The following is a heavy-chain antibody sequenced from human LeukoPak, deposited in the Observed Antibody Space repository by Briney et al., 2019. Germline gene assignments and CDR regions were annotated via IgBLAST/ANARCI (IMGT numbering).Heavy chain of an antibody. CDR1: GFTFSSYG. D-gene: IGHD3-10*01. Sequence: GGSLRLSCAASGFTFSSYGMHWVRQAPGKGLEWVAFIRYDGSNKYYADSVKGRFTISRDNSKNTLYLQMNSLRAEDTAVYYCASGRYYGSGSYYNVPYDYWGQGTLVTVSS. J-gene: IGHJ4*02. CDR2: IRYDGSNK. V-gene: IGHV3-30*02. CDR3: ASGRYYGSGSYYNVPYDY.